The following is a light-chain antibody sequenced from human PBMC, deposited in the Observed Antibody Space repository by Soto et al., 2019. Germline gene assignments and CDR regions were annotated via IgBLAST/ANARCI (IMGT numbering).Light chain of an antibody. Sequence: DIQMTQSPSSLSAPVGDRIIITCRASQYIGTYLNWYQHKRWKVPKLLIYSASNLQGGVPSRFSGSGYGTDCTLTISSLQADDSATYYFQQSAISPITFGQGTQVEIK. CDR2: SAS. CDR1: QYIGTY. J-gene: IGKJ5*01. V-gene: IGKV1-39*01. CDR3: QQSAISPIT.